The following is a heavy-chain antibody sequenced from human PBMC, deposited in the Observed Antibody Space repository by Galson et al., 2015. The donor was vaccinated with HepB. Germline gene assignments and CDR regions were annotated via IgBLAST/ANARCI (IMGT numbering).Heavy chain of an antibody. Sequence: ETLSLTCGVYGGSFSGYYWNWIRQPPGKGLECIGEINYSGSTNYNPSLKSRVTISKDTSKNQLSLMLSSVTAADTAVYYCARGMPAPPTVTLIYGLDVWGQGTTVTVSS. J-gene: IGHJ6*02. V-gene: IGHV4-34*01. D-gene: IGHD4-17*01. CDR2: INYSGST. CDR3: ARGMPAPPTVTLIYGLDV. CDR1: GGSFSGYY.